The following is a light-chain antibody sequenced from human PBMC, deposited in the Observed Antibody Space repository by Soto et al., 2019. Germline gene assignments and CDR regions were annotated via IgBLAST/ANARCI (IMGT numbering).Light chain of an antibody. Sequence: QSALTQPRSVSGSPGQSVTISCTGNSSDVGGYNYVSWYQQHPGKAPKLMIYDVSKRPSGVPDRFSGSKSGNTASLTLSGLQAEDEADYYCCSYAGSYPVVFGGGTKLTVL. CDR1: SSDVGGYNY. J-gene: IGLJ2*01. CDR2: DVS. CDR3: CSYAGSYPVV. V-gene: IGLV2-11*01.